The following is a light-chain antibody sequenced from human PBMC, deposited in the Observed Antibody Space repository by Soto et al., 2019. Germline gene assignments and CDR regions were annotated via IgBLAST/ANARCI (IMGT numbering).Light chain of an antibody. CDR3: QQYNGYRLV. V-gene: IGKV1-5*03. CDR2: KAS. CDR1: QSISNW. J-gene: IGKJ4*01. Sequence: DIQMTQSPSTLPASVGDRVTITCRASQSISNWLAWYQQKPGKAPKLLIYKASTLESGVPSRFSGSGSGTEFTLTISSLQADDFAIYYCQQYNGYRLVFGGGTKVDIK.